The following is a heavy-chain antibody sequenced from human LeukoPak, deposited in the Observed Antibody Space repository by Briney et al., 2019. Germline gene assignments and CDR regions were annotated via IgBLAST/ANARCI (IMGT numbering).Heavy chain of an antibody. D-gene: IGHD7-27*01. V-gene: IGHV1-2*02. J-gene: IGHJ4*02. CDR2: IDPNSGGT. CDR1: GYTFSAYY. Sequence: ASVKVSCKASGYTFSAYYMHWVRQAPGQGPEWMGWIDPNSGGTNYAQKFQGRVTMTRDTSISTAYMELTRLRSDDTAVYYCAREFNWGIDYWGQGTLVTVSS. CDR3: AREFNWGIDY.